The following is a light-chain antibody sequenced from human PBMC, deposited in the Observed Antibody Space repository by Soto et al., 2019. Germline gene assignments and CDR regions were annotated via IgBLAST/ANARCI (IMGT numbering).Light chain of an antibody. J-gene: IGKJ1*01. V-gene: IGKV3-11*01. CDR3: QQRSRWAPT. CDR1: QSIATY. Sequence: EVVLTQSPATLSLSPGERATLSCRASQSIATYLAWYQQKPGRAPSLLIFDASNRATGIPARFSGSESGTDFTLTISGLEPDDFASYYCQQRSRWAPTFGHGTKVENK. CDR2: DAS.